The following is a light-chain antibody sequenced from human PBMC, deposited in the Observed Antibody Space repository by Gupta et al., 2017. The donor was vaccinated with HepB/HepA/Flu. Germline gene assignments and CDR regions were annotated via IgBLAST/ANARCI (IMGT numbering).Light chain of an antibody. Sequence: QSALTQPASVSGSPGQSITISCSGTASDIGAYNYVSWYQQRPGKAPKLIVYDVTNRPSGVSYRFSGSKFGSRAHLSISGLQAEDEADYYCSSYTATNIPYVFGTGTTVTVL. V-gene: IGLV2-14*03. CDR2: DVT. J-gene: IGLJ1*01. CDR1: ASDIGAYNY. CDR3: SSYTATNIPYV.